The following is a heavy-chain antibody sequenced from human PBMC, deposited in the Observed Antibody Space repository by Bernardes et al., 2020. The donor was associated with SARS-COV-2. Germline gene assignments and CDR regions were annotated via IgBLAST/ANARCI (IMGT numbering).Heavy chain of an antibody. Sequence: LSLTCPASGGSISTSSYYWGWIRPPPGKGLEWIGSIYYSGSTYYNPSLKSRVTISVDTSKNQFSLKLSSVTAADTAVYYCARQETIVVVLVAARGAFDIWGQGTMVTVSS. J-gene: IGHJ3*02. CDR3: ARQETIVVVLVAARGAFDI. D-gene: IGHD2-2*01. CDR1: GGSISTSSYY. CDR2: IYYSGST. V-gene: IGHV4-39*01.